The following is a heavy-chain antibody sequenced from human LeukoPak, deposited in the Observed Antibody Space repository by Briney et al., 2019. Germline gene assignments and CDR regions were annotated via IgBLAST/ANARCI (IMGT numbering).Heavy chain of an antibody. Sequence: PGGSLRLSCAASGFTFSSYSMNWVRQAPGKGLEWVSSISSSSSYIYYADSVKGRFTISRDNAKNSLYLQMNSLRAEDTAVYHCARAEYSSGWYGYWGQGTLVTVSS. J-gene: IGHJ4*02. D-gene: IGHD6-19*01. CDR3: ARAEYSSGWYGY. CDR1: GFTFSSYS. V-gene: IGHV3-21*01. CDR2: ISSSSSYI.